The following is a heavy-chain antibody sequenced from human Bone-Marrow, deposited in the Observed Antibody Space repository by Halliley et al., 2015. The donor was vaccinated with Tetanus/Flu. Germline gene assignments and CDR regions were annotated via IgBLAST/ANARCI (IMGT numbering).Heavy chain of an antibody. Sequence: SLRLSYAASGFTFSSFGMYWVRQAPGKGLEWVALISYDGSNKYYADSVKGRFTISRDNSKNTLYLQMNSLRAEDAAVYYCAKDQEAFSGGDALDYWGQGTLVPVSS. J-gene: IGHJ4*02. D-gene: IGHD2-15*01. CDR3: AKDQEAFSGGDALDY. CDR1: GFTFSSFG. CDR2: ISYDGSNK. V-gene: IGHV3-30*18.